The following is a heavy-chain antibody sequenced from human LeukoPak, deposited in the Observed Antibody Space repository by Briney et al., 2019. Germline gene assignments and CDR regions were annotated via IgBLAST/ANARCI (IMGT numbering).Heavy chain of an antibody. CDR2: ISSSGTNV. J-gene: IGHJ4*02. CDR1: GFTFSSYE. CDR3: ARDWRSSTWYGGYDY. D-gene: IGHD6-13*01. V-gene: IGHV3-48*03. Sequence: GGSLRLSCAASGFTFSSYEMNWVRQAPGKGLEWVSYISSSGTNVYYADSVKGRFTISRDNAKNSLFLQMNSLRAEDTAVYYCARDWRSSTWYGGYDYWGQGTLVTVSS.